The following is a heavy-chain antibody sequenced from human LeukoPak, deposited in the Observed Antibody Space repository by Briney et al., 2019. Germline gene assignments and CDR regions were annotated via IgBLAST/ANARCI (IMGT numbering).Heavy chain of an antibody. J-gene: IGHJ4*02. Sequence: SETLSLTCTVSGGSISSSSYYWGWIRQPPGKGLEWIGSIYYSGSTYYNPSLKSRVTISVDTSKNQFSLKLSSVTAADTAVYYCASPNQRYSSGWSFDYWGQGTLVTVSS. V-gene: IGHV4-39*01. CDR3: ASPNQRYSSGWSFDY. CDR1: GGSISSSSYY. D-gene: IGHD6-19*01. CDR2: IYYSGST.